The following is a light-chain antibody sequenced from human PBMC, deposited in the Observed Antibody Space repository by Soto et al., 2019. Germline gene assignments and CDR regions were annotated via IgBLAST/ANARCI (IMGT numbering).Light chain of an antibody. CDR2: LGS. CDR3: MQGLSGFS. Sequence: DIVMTQSPLSLPVTPGEPACISCRSSQSLLHSNGYNYLEWYVQKPGQSPRLLIYLGSDRASGVPDRFSGSGSGTDFTLKISRVEAEDVGVYYCMQGLSGFSFGPGTKVDIK. J-gene: IGKJ3*01. V-gene: IGKV2-28*01. CDR1: QSLLHSNGYNY.